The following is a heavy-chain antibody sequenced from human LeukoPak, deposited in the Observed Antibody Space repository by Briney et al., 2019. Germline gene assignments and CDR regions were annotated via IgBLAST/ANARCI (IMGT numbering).Heavy chain of an antibody. J-gene: IGHJ5*02. CDR1: GGSFSGYY. V-gene: IGHV4-34*01. Sequence: PSETLSLTCAGYGGSFSGYYWSWIRQPPGKGLEWIGEINHSGSTNYNPSLKSRVTISVDTSKNQFSLKLSSVTAADTAVYYCAREYGSGTSGFDPWGQGTLVTVSS. CDR3: AREYGSGTSGFDP. D-gene: IGHD3-10*01. CDR2: INHSGST.